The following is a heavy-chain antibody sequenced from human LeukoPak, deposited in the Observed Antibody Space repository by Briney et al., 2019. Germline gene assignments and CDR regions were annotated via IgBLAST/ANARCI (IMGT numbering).Heavy chain of an antibody. Sequence: AASVKVSCKASGGTFSSYAISWVRQAPGQGLEWMGGIIPIFGTANYAQKFQGRVTITADEFTSKAYMELSSLRSEDTAVYYCASWDCSSTSCYRYRSIADYYYGMDVWGKGTTVTVSS. CDR2: IIPIFGTA. V-gene: IGHV1-69*01. D-gene: IGHD2-2*01. J-gene: IGHJ6*04. CDR3: ASWDCSSTSCYRYRSIADYYYGMDV. CDR1: GGTFSSYA.